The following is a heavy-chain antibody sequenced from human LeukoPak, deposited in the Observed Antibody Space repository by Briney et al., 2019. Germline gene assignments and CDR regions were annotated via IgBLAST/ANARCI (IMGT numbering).Heavy chain of an antibody. Sequence: SQTLSLTCTVSGGSISSGGYYWSWIRQHPGKGLEWIGCIYYSGSTYYNPSLKSRVTISVDTSKNQFSLKLSSVTAADTAVYYCARDSSGVPGFDPWGQGTLVTVSS. V-gene: IGHV4-31*03. J-gene: IGHJ5*02. CDR2: IYYSGST. CDR1: GGSISSGGYY. D-gene: IGHD1-26*01. CDR3: ARDSSGVPGFDP.